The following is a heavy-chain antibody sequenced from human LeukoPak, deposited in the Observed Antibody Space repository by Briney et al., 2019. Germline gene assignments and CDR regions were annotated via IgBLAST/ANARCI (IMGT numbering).Heavy chain of an antibody. D-gene: IGHD6-13*01. V-gene: IGHV3-20*04. CDR2: INWNGGST. J-gene: IGHJ4*02. CDR3: ARDEARSYSSSWYPDY. CDR1: GFTFDDYG. Sequence: GGSLRLSCAASGFTFDDYGMSWGRQAPGKGLEWVSGINWNGGSTVYADSVKGRFTISRDNAKNSLYLQMNSLRAEDTALYYCARDEARSYSSSWYPDYWGQGTLVTVSS.